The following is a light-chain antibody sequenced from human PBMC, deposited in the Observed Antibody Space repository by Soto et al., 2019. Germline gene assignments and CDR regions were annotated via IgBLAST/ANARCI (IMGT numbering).Light chain of an antibody. Sequence: DIQMTQSPSSLSASVGDRVTITCRASQSISSYVSWFQQKAGEAPRLLMYSASSLPSGVPSRFIGSGSGTDFTLTISSLQPEDFATYYCQQNYSPPLSVGGGTKVEI. CDR3: QQNYSPPLS. J-gene: IGKJ4*01. V-gene: IGKV1-39*01. CDR2: SAS. CDR1: QSISSY.